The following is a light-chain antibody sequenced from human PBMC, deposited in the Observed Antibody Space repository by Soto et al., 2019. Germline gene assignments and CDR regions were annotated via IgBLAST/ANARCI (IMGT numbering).Light chain of an antibody. CDR3: HQSDDSPWT. CDR2: GAS. Sequence: ETVLTQSPDTLSLSPGERVTLSCRASQSLPSNSLAWYQQKPGQAPRLLFYGASSRATGIPDRFVGSGSGTDFTLTVTRLEAEDSAVYFCHQSDDSPWTFGQGTKVVV. V-gene: IGKV3-20*01. CDR1: QSLPSNS. J-gene: IGKJ1*01.